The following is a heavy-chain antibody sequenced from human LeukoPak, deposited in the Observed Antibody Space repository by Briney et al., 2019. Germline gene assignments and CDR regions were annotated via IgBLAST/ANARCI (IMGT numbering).Heavy chain of an antibody. CDR2: ISYDGSNK. CDR3: ARESCSDIVVVWGEAFDI. CDR1: GFTFSSYA. Sequence: PGRSLRLSCAASGFTFSSYAMHWVRQAPGKGLEWVAVISYDGSNKYYADSVKGRFTISRDNSKNTLYLQMNSLRAEDTAVYYCARESCSDIVVVWGEAFDIWGQGTMVTVSS. V-gene: IGHV3-30-3*01. D-gene: IGHD2-15*01. J-gene: IGHJ3*02.